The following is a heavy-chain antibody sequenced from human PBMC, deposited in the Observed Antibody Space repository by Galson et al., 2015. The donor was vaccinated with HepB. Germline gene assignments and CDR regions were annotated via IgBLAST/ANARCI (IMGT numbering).Heavy chain of an antibody. CDR2: ISSSGSSK. Sequence: SLRLSCAASGFTFSSYSMNWVRQAPGRGLEWVSYISSSGSSKTFADSVEGRFTISRGNVKNLLYLQMNSLRAEDTALYYCARRGGRRDEDNWGQGTLVTVSS. CDR3: ARRGGRRDEDN. V-gene: IGHV3-48*01. D-gene: IGHD5-24*01. J-gene: IGHJ4*02. CDR1: GFTFSSYS.